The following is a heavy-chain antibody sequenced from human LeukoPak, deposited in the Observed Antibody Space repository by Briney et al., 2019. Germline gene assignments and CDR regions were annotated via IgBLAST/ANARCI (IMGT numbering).Heavy chain of an antibody. Sequence: GGSLRLSCAASGFTFSSYSMNWVRQAPGKGLEWVSYISSSSSTIYYADSVKGRFTISRDNAKNSLYLQMNSLRAEDTAVYYCARDREGKVFHYYYGMDVWGQGTTVTVSS. J-gene: IGHJ6*02. D-gene: IGHD3-10*01. CDR1: GFTFSSYS. CDR2: ISSSSSTI. CDR3: ARDREGKVFHYYYGMDV. V-gene: IGHV3-48*04.